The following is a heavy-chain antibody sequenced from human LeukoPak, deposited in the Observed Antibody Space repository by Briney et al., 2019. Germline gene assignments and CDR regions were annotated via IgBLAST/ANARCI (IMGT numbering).Heavy chain of an antibody. CDR1: GYTFTGYY. CDR2: INPNSGGT. Sequence: ASVKVCCKASGYTFTGYYMHWVRQAPGQGLEWMGRINPNSGGTNYAQKFQGRVTMTRDTSISTAYMELSRLRSDDTAVYYCAARDYGDYPYYFDYWGQGTLVTVSS. D-gene: IGHD4-17*01. J-gene: IGHJ4*02. CDR3: AARDYGDYPYYFDY. V-gene: IGHV1-2*06.